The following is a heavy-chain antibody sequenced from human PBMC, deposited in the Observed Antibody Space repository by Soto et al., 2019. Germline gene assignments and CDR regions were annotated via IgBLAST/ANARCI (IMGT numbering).Heavy chain of an antibody. Sequence: GGSLRLSCAASGVTFSTYSMNWVRQAPGKGLEWISYISSSSSTIYYADSVKGRFTVSRDNAKNSLSLQMNSLRDEDTAVYYCARDTLLWGQGTLVTVSS. J-gene: IGHJ4*02. D-gene: IGHD1-26*01. CDR1: GVTFSTYS. CDR3: ARDTLL. CDR2: ISSSSSTI. V-gene: IGHV3-48*02.